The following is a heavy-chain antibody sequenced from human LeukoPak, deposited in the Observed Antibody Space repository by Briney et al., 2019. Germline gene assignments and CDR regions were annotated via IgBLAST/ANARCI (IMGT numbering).Heavy chain of an antibody. V-gene: IGHV3-30*03. Sequence: HPGGSLRLSCAASGFTFSSYGMHWVRQAPGKGLEWVAVISYDGSNKYYADSVKGRFTISRDNAKNSLYLQMNSLRAEDTAVYYCARAWGTDGYNSRYWGQGTLVTVSS. CDR1: GFTFSSYG. CDR3: ARAWGTDGYNSRY. CDR2: ISYDGSNK. J-gene: IGHJ4*02. D-gene: IGHD5-24*01.